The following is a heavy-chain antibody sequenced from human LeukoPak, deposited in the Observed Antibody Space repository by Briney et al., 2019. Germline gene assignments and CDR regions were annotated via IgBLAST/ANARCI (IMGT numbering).Heavy chain of an antibody. CDR2: TYYSGST. CDR3: ARWGVRRPLD. D-gene: IGHD3-10*01. J-gene: IGHJ4*02. Sequence: PSETLSLTCTVSGGSISSGGYYWSWIRQHPGKGLEWIGYTYYSGSTYYNPSLKSRVTISVDTSKNQFSLKLSSVTAADTAVYYCARWGVRRPLDWGQGTLVTVSS. CDR1: GGSISSGGYY. V-gene: IGHV4-31*03.